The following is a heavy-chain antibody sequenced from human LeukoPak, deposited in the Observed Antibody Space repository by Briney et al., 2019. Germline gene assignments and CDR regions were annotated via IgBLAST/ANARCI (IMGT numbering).Heavy chain of an antibody. CDR2: ISSSGSTI. CDR1: GFTFSSYE. V-gene: IGHV3-48*03. Sequence: GGSLRLSCAASGFTFSSYEMNWVRQAPGKGLEWVSYISSSGSTIYYADSVKGRFTISRDNAKNPLYLQMNSLRAEDTAVYYCARVYRSSPNWFDPWGQGTLVTVSS. J-gene: IGHJ5*02. D-gene: IGHD6-13*01. CDR3: ARVYRSSPNWFDP.